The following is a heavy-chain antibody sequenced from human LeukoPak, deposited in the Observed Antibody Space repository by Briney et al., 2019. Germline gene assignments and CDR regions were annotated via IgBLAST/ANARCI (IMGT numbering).Heavy chain of an antibody. CDR1: GFTFNNYA. CDR3: AKARYRDYGDYAGDAFDI. Sequence: GGPLRLSCAASGFTFNNYAMNWVRQAPGKGLEWVSSISGGGETTYYADSAKGRFTISRDNSQNTLYLQMNSLRAEDTAVYYCAKARYRDYGDYAGDAFDIWGQGTMVTVSS. CDR2: ISGGGETT. V-gene: IGHV3-23*01. D-gene: IGHD4-17*01. J-gene: IGHJ3*02.